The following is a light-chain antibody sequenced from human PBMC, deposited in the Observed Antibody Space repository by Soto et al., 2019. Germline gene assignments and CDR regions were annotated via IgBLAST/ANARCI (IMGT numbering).Light chain of an antibody. CDR2: DAS. Sequence: VLTQSPATLSLSPGHRATLSCRASQNISNYVAWYQQKPGQAPRLLISDASNRATGIPARFSGSGSGTDFTLTISSLEPEDFGVYYCQQRRYWPPLTFGGGTKVQIK. V-gene: IGKV3-11*01. J-gene: IGKJ4*01. CDR1: QNISNY. CDR3: QQRRYWPPLT.